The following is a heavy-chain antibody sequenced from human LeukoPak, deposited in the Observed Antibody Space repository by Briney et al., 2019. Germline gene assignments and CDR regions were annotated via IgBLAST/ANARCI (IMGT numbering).Heavy chain of an antibody. CDR3: VKGSGSGLSGY. CDR2: ISSNGNRA. J-gene: IGHJ4*02. V-gene: IGHV3-64D*08. D-gene: IGHD6-19*01. Sequence: TGGCLRHSCSASGVTFSRDFMRWVRQAPGKGVGNVSAISSNGNRAYYADSLTGRFTISRDNSNNTLSLQMSSLTADDTAVYYCVKGSGSGLSGYWGQGTLVSVSS. CDR1: GVTFSRDF.